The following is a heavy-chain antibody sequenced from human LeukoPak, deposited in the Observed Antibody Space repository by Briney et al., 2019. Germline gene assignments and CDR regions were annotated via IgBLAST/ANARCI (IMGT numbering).Heavy chain of an antibody. CDR3: ARDSTVATYYGVDV. D-gene: IGHD6-19*01. V-gene: IGHV3-7*01. CDR1: GFTFRSYW. CDR2: IQHDGSEK. J-gene: IGHJ6*02. Sequence: PGGSLRLSCVASGFTFRSYWMSWVRQAPGKGLEWVANIQHDGSEKNYIDSVQGRFTISRDNAKTSLYLQLSSLSVEDTAVYYCARDSTVATYYGVDVWGQGTTVTVSS.